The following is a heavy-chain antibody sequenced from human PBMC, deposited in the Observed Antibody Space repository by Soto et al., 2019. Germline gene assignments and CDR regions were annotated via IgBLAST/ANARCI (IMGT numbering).Heavy chain of an antibody. CDR3: ARVLTYGSGSSGY. D-gene: IGHD3-10*01. Sequence: EGQLVETGGGLIQPGGSLRLSCAASGFTVSNNYMNWVRQAPGKGLEWVSVIYSGGNTYYEDSVKGRFTISRDNSKNTLYLQMNSLRVEDTAVYYCARVLTYGSGSSGYWGQGTLVTVSS. CDR1: GFTVSNNY. CDR2: IYSGGNT. V-gene: IGHV3-53*02. J-gene: IGHJ4*02.